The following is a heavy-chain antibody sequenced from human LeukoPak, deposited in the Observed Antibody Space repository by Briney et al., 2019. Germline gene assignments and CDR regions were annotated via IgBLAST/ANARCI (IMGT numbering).Heavy chain of an antibody. CDR1: GGSISSSNW. J-gene: IGHJ4*02. D-gene: IGHD2-2*01. CDR2: IYYGGST. V-gene: IGHV4-4*02. Sequence: SGSLSLTCAASGGSISSSNWWSWVRQPPGKGLEWLGEIYYGGSTNYNTSLKSRVTISVDKSKNQISLNLNSVTAADTAVYYCARGSRYCSSTSCYADFDYWGQGTLVTVSS. CDR3: ARGSRYCSSTSCYADFDY.